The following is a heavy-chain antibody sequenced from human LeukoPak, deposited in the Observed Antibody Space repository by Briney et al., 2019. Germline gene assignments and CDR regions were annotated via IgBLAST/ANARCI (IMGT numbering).Heavy chain of an antibody. J-gene: IGHJ4*02. CDR1: GDTLTELS. D-gene: IGHD1-26*01. CDR3: AISIVGAAEILY. V-gene: IGHV1-24*01. CDR2: FDPEDDEK. Sequence: ASVKVSCKLSGDTLTELSMHWVRHSPAKGLEWMGSFDPEDDEKIYARNFQGRLTMTDDTSTNTAYMELSSLRSEDTALYYCAISIVGAAEILYWGQGTLVTVSS.